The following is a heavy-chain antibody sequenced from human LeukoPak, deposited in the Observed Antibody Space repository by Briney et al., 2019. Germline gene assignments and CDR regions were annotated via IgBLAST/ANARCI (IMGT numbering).Heavy chain of an antibody. V-gene: IGHV4-59*01. CDR2: IYYSGST. Sequence: PSETLSLTCTVSSASISSYYWSWIRQPPGKGLEWIANIYYSGSTNYNPSLKSRITISVDTSKNQFSLKLSSVTAADTAVYYCARARYYDILTGYSSYFDYWGQGTLVTVSS. D-gene: IGHD3-9*01. J-gene: IGHJ4*02. CDR3: ARARYYDILTGYSSYFDY. CDR1: SASISSYY.